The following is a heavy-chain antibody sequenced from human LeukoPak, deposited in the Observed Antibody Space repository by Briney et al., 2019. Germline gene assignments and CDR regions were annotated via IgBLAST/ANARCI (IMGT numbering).Heavy chain of an antibody. CDR1: GGSISTGNYW. CDR3: ARQMGVGVWALDY. Sequence: SETLSLTCDVSGGSISTGNYWWGWLREPPGKGLEWIGIIFHTGKTHDNPSLRGRVSMSVDTSKNQFSLRLSAVTAADTAVYYCARQMGVGVWALDYWGQGALVTVSS. V-gene: IGHV4-39*01. J-gene: IGHJ4*02. D-gene: IGHD3-16*01. CDR2: IFHTGKT.